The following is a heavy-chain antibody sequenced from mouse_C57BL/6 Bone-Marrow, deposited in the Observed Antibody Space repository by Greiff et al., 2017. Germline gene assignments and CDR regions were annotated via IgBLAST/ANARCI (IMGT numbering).Heavy chain of an antibody. CDR3: ARWSTTGVADWDFEV. CDR2: IDPSDSET. J-gene: IGHJ1*03. V-gene: IGHV1-52*01. CDR1: GYTFTSYW. Sequence: QVQLKQPGAELVRPGSSVKLSCKASGYTFTSYWMHWVKQRPIQGLEWIGNIDPSDSETHYNQKFKDKATLTVDKSSSTAYMQLSSLTSEDSAVYYCARWSTTGVADWDFEVWGTGTTVTVSS. D-gene: IGHD1-1*01.